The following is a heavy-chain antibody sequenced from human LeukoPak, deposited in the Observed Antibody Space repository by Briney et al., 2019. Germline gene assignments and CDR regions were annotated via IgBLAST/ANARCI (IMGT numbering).Heavy chain of an antibody. V-gene: IGHV1-69*05. D-gene: IGHD1-26*01. CDR2: IIPLFGTA. Sequence: GASVQVSCKASGGTFSTYAVNWVRQAPGQGLEWMGGIIPLFGTANYAQKFQGRVTITTDEATSTAYMELSSLRFEDTAIYYCARVFARGGEISGSYYYYWGQGTLVTVSS. CDR3: ARVFARGGEISGSYYYY. J-gene: IGHJ4*02. CDR1: GGTFSTYA.